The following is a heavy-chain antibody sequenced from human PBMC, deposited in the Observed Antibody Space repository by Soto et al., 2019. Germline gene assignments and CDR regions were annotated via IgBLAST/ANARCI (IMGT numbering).Heavy chain of an antibody. V-gene: IGHV1-69*01. CDR3: ARDSGTSGSYSLSFYGMDV. CDR2: IIPICGTA. J-gene: IGHJ6*02. D-gene: IGHD1-26*01. Sequence: QVQLVQSGAEVKNPGSSVKVSCKASGGTFSSYAISWVRQAPGQGLEWMGGIIPICGTANYAHKFQGRVKITADESTSTAYMELSSLRSEDTAVYYCARDSGTSGSYSLSFYGMDVWGQGTTVTVSS. CDR1: GGTFSSYA.